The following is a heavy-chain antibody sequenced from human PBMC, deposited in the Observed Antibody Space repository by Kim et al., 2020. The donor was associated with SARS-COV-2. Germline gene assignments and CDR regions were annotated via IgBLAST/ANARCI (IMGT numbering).Heavy chain of an antibody. J-gene: IGHJ3*02. Sequence: TIYAQKFQGRVTMTEDTSTDTAYMELSSLRSEDTAVYYCATIWAGGAFDIWGQGTMVTVSS. V-gene: IGHV1-24*01. CDR3: ATIWAGGAFDI. D-gene: IGHD3-16*01. CDR2: T.